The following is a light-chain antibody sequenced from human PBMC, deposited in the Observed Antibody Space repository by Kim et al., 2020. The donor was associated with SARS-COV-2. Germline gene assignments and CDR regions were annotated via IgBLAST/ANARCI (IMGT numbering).Light chain of an antibody. CDR2: AAS. J-gene: IGKJ1*01. CDR3: QQSYSTPRT. CDR1: QSISSY. Sequence: ASVGDRVTITCRASQSISSYLNWYQQKPGKAPKLLIYAASSLQSGVPSRFSGSGSGTDFTLTITILQPEDFATYYCQQSYSTPRTFGQGTKVDIK. V-gene: IGKV1-39*01.